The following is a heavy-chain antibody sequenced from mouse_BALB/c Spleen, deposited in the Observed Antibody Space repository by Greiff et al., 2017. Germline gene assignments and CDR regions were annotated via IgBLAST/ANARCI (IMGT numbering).Heavy chain of an antibody. Sequence: EVKLMESGGGLVQPGGSRKLSCAASGFTFSSFGMHWVRQAPEKGLEWVAYISSGSSTIYYADTVKGRFTISRDNPKNTLFLQMTSLRSEDTAMYYCAVYDVAWFACWGQGTLVTVSA. V-gene: IGHV5-17*02. CDR3: AVYDVAWFAC. D-gene: IGHD2-14*01. CDR1: GFTFSSFG. CDR2: ISSGSSTI. J-gene: IGHJ3*01.